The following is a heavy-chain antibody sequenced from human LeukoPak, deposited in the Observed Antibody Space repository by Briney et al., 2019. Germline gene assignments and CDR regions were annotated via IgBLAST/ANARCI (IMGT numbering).Heavy chain of an antibody. CDR1: GFTFSSFW. CDR3: APHLPVVVPGAQYGMDV. J-gene: IGHJ6*02. D-gene: IGHD2-2*01. V-gene: IGHV3-74*01. Sequence: GGSLRLSCGASGFTFSSFWMHWVRQAPGKGLVWVSRINSDGSSTSYADSVKGRFTISRDNAKNMLYLQMNSPRAEDTAVYYCAPHLPVVVPGAQYGMDVWGQGTTVTVSS. CDR2: INSDGSST.